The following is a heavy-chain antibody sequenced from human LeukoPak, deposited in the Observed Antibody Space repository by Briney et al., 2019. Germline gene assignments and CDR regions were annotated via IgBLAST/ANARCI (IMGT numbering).Heavy chain of an antibody. J-gene: IGHJ5*02. CDR1: GYTFTSYY. D-gene: IGHD5-12*01. CDR3: AREYVDIVATTVFDP. CDR2: INPSGGST. V-gene: IGHV1-46*01. Sequence: GASVKVSCKASGYTFTSYYMHWVRQAPGQGLEWMGIINPSGGSTGYAQKFQGRVTMTRDTSMSTAYMELSSLRSEDTAVYYCAREYVDIVATTVFDPWGQGTLVTVSS.